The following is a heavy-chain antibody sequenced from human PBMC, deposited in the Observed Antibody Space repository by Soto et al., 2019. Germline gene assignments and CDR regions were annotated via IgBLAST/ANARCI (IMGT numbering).Heavy chain of an antibody. CDR3: ARVKRQYLASSGTSDDWVVP. CDR1: GGSISSYY. CDR2: IYYSGST. V-gene: IGHV4-59*01. Sequence: ASETLSLTCSVSGGSISSYYWSWIRQPPGKGLEWIGYIYYSGSTNYNPSLKSRVTISVDTSKNQFSLKLSSVTAADTAVYYCARVKRQYLASSGTSDDWVVPCCQG. J-gene: IGHJ5*02. D-gene: IGHD2-2*01.